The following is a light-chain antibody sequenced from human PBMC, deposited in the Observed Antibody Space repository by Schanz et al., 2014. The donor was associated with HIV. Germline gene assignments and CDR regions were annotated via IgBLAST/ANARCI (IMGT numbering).Light chain of an antibody. CDR3: SSLSTSGAPL. J-gene: IGLJ1*01. V-gene: IGLV2-14*03. CDR1: NNDIGSYTY. Sequence: QSALTQPASVSGSPGQSITFSCTGTNNDIGSYTYVSWYQQHPDKAPKLVVYGVFDRPSGVSNRFSGSKSGNTASLTIYDLQREDEAAYYCSSLSTSGAPLFGTGTKLTVL. CDR2: GVF.